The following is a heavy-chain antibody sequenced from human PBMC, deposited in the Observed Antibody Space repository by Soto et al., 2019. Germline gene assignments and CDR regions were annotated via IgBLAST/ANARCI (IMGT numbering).Heavy chain of an antibody. CDR3: ASRYSSSWAQVMLYGIDV. V-gene: IGHV4-30-2*01. CDR2: IYHSGST. Sequence: SETLSLTCAVSGGSISSGGYSWSWIRQPPGKGLEWIGYIYHSGSTYYNPSLKSRGTISVDRSKNQFSLKLSSVTAADTAVYYCASRYSSSWAQVMLYGIDVWGQGTTVTVSS. D-gene: IGHD6-13*01. J-gene: IGHJ6*02. CDR1: GGSISSGGYS.